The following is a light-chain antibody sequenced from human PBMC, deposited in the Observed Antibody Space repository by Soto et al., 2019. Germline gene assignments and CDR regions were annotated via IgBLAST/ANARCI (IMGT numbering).Light chain of an antibody. CDR2: GAS. Sequence: EIVLTQSPGTLSLSPGERATLSCRASQSVTSSYLVWYQQKPGQAPRLLIYGASNRATGIPDRSSGSGSGTDFTLTISRLEPEDFAVYYCQQYGSSPPLTFGGGTKVEIK. CDR1: QSVTSSY. V-gene: IGKV3-20*01. J-gene: IGKJ4*01. CDR3: QQYGSSPPLT.